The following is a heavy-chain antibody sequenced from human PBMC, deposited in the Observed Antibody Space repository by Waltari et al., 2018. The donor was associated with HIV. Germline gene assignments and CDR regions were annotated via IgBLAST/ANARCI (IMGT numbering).Heavy chain of an antibody. D-gene: IGHD5-18*01. V-gene: IGHV4-4*02. CDR1: GGSISSSDW. Sequence: QVQLQESGPGLVKPSGTLSLTCAVSGGSISSSDWWSWVRQPPGKGLEWIGEIHHSGSTNYNPSLKSRVTISVDKSKNQFSLKLSSVTAADTAVYYCARDSSAGSAGGYTYGHFDYWGQGTLVTVSS. CDR2: IHHSGST. CDR3: ARDSSAGSAGGYTYGHFDY. J-gene: IGHJ4*02.